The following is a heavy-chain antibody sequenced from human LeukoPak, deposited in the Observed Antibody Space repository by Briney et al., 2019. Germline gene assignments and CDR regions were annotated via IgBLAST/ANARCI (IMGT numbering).Heavy chain of an antibody. Sequence: PGGSLRLSCAASVYIYRSSSMLWVSQAPGKGLEWVAVISYDGSNKYYADSVKGRFTISRDNSKNTLYLQMNSLRAEDTAVYYCARAMVAARAYYFDYWGQGTLVTVSS. D-gene: IGHD2-15*01. CDR3: ARAMVAARAYYFDY. CDR2: ISYDGSNK. V-gene: IGHV3-30-3*01. J-gene: IGHJ4*02. CDR1: VYIYRSSS.